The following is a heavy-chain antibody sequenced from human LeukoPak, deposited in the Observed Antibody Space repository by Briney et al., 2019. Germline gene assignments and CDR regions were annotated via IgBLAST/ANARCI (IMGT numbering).Heavy chain of an antibody. V-gene: IGHV1-46*01. CDR2: INPSGGST. Sequence: ASVKVSCKASGYTFTSYYMHWVRQAPGQGLEWMGIINPSGGSTSYAQKFQGRVTMTRDTSTSTVYMELSSLRAEDTAVYYCARVVNPYNPGRYFDYWGQGTLVTVSS. D-gene: IGHD1-1*01. CDR1: GYTFTSYY. CDR3: ARVVNPYNPGRYFDY. J-gene: IGHJ4*02.